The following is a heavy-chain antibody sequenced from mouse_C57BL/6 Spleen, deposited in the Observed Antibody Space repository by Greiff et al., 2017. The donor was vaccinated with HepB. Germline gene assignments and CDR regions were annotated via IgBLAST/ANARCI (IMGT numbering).Heavy chain of an antibody. Sequence: EVQGVESGGGLVKPGGSLKLSCAASGFTFSSYAMSWVRQTPEKRLEWVATISDGGSYTYYPDNVKGRFTISRDNAKNNLYLQMSHLKSEDTAMYYCASHYYGSSYDAMDYWGQGTSVTVSS. V-gene: IGHV5-4*01. J-gene: IGHJ4*01. CDR3: ASHYYGSSYDAMDY. CDR2: ISDGGSYT. CDR1: GFTFSSYA. D-gene: IGHD1-1*01.